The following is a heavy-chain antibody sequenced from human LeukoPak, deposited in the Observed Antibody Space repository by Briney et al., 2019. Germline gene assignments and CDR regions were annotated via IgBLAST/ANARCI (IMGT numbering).Heavy chain of an antibody. CDR1: GFTFSSYA. J-gene: IGHJ4*02. CDR3: AKTRDGYNYYFDY. CDR2: ISGSGGST. Sequence: GGSLRLSCAASGFTFSSYAMSWVRQAPGKGLEWVSAISGSGGSTYYADSVKGRFTISRDNSKNTLYLQMNSLRAEDTVVYYCAKTRDGYNYYFDYWGQGTLVTVSS. V-gene: IGHV3-23*01. D-gene: IGHD5-24*01.